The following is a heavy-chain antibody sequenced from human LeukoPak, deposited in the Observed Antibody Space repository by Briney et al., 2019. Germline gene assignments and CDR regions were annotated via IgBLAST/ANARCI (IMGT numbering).Heavy chain of an antibody. J-gene: IGHJ4*02. Sequence: GGSLRLSCAASGFTFSNYWMHWVRHAPGKGLVWVSRINGGGSTTSYADSVKGRFTISRDNAKNTLYLQMNSLRAEDTAVYYCVFGEFDYWGQGTLVTVSS. V-gene: IGHV3-74*01. CDR1: GFTFSNYW. CDR2: INGGGSTT. D-gene: IGHD3-10*02. CDR3: VFGEFDY.